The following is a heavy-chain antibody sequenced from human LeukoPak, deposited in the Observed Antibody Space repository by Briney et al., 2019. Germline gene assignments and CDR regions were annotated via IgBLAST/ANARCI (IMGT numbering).Heavy chain of an antibody. CDR3: PRGLRVWQQLVYDAFDI. J-gene: IGHJ3*02. Sequence: SVKVSCKASGGTFSSYAISWVRQAPGQGLELMGRIIPIFGTANYVQKFQGRVTITTDESTSTAYMELSSLRSEDTAVYYCPRGLRVWQQLVYDAFDIWGQGTMVTVSS. CDR1: GGTFSSYA. V-gene: IGHV1-69*05. D-gene: IGHD6-13*01. CDR2: IIPIFGTA.